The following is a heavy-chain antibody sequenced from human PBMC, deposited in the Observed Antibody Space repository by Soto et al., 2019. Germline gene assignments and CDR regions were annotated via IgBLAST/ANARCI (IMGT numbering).Heavy chain of an antibody. CDR3: ARTVGAAYYFDF. V-gene: IGHV4-4*07. Sequence: PSETLSLTCTVSGDSMTKYYWSWIRQTAGKGLEWIGRVYMSGSTNYNPSLKSRVTMSIDTSNNHFSLDLKSVTAADTAVYYCARTVGAAYYFDFWGQGALVTVPS. J-gene: IGHJ4*02. D-gene: IGHD1-26*01. CDR2: VYMSGST. CDR1: GDSMTKYY.